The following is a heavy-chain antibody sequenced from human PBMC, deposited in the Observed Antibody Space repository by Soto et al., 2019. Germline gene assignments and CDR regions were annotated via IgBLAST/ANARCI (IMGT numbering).Heavy chain of an antibody. J-gene: IGHJ4*02. D-gene: IGHD2-15*01. CDR3: AKDKKIRPDCSGGSCYRCYFDY. CDR2: ISGSGGST. V-gene: IGHV3-23*01. Sequence: GGSLRLSCAASGFTFSSYAMSWVRQAPGKGLEWVSAISGSGGSTYYADSVKGRFTISRDNSKNTLYLQMNSLRAEDTAVYYCAKDKKIRPDCSGGSCYRCYFDYWGQGTLVTVSS. CDR1: GFTFSSYA.